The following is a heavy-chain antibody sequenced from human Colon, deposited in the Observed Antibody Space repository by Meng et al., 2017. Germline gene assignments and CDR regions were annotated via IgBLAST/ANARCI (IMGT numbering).Heavy chain of an antibody. CDR1: GFTFSTYD. V-gene: IGHV3-21*01. CDR3: ARPDFYYNGMDV. Sequence: GESLKISCAASGFTFSTYDMNWVRQAPGKGLEWVASISGNSGDIYYADSVKGRFTISRSNSKNSLYLEMISLRAEDTAVYYCARPDFYYNGMDVWGQGTTVTVSS. J-gene: IGHJ6*02. CDR2: ISGNSGDI.